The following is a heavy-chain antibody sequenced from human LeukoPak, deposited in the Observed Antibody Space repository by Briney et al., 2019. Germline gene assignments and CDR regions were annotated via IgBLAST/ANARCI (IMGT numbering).Heavy chain of an antibody. J-gene: IGHJ6*02. D-gene: IGHD3-10*01. CDR1: LGAFSRYA. Sequence: SVKVSCKPSLGAFSRYAISWVGQAPGQGLKGMGRIIHILGMAKYTQKFQGRVTITADKSTSTAYMELSSLRSEDTAVYYCARWITMVRYYYYGMDVWGQGTTVTVSS. V-gene: IGHV1-69*04. CDR3: ARWITMVRYYYYGMDV. CDR2: IIHILGMA.